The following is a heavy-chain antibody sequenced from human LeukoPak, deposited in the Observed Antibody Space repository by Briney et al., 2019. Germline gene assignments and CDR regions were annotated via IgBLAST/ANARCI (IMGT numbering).Heavy chain of an antibody. CDR3: ARDQAIAAAGTLNWFDP. CDR1: GGSVSSNSAA. CDR2: TYYRSKWYN. D-gene: IGHD6-13*01. V-gene: IGHV6-1*01. J-gene: IGHJ5*02. Sequence: SQTLSLTCAISGGSVSSNSAAWNWLRQSPSRGLEWLGRTYYRSKWYNDYAVSVKSRITINPDTSKNQFSLQLNSVTPEDTAVYYCARDQAIAAAGTLNWFDPWGQGTLVTVSS.